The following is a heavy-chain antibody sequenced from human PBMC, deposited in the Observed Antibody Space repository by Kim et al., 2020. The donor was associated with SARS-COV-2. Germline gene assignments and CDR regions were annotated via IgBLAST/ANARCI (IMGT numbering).Heavy chain of an antibody. Sequence: YADSVKGRFTISRDNSKNTLYLQMNSLRAEDTAVYYCARAYSSRGGWFDPWGQGTLVTVSS. V-gene: IGHV3-30*01. CDR3: ARAYSSRGGWFDP. D-gene: IGHD6-13*01. J-gene: IGHJ5*02.